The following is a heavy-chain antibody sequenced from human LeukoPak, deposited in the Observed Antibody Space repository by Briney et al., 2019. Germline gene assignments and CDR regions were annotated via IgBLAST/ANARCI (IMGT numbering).Heavy chain of an antibody. D-gene: IGHD6-19*01. J-gene: IGHJ5*02. CDR3: ARVAYSGWGKNWFDP. Sequence: PSETLSLTCAVYGGSFSGYYWSWIRQPPGKGLEWIGEINHSGSTNYNPSLKSRVTISVDTSKNQFSLKLSSVTAADTAVYYCARVAYSGWGKNWFDPWGQGTLVTVSS. V-gene: IGHV4-34*01. CDR2: INHSGST. CDR1: GGSFSGYY.